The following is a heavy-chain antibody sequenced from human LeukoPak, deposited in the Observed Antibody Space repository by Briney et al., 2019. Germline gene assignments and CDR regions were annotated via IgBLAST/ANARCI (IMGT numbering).Heavy chain of an antibody. J-gene: IGHJ4*02. V-gene: IGHV1-18*01. CDR2: ISAYNGNT. Sequence: ASVKVSCKASGYTFTSYGISWVRQAPGQGLEWMGWISAYNGNTNYAQKFQGRVTMTTDTSTSTAYMELRSLRSDDTAVYYCARGTVGLKYYDSSGYYHFDYWGQGTLVTVSS. D-gene: IGHD3-22*01. CDR1: GYTFTSYG. CDR3: ARGTVGLKYYDSSGYYHFDY.